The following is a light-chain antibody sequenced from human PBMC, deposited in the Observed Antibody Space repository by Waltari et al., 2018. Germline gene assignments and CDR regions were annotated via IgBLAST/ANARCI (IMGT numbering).Light chain of an antibody. J-gene: IGLJ3*02. CDR3: SSTAGGYTWV. Sequence: QSALTQPRSVSGSPGQSVAISCTGTSSDVGAYNSVSWYQHHPGKAPKLMIFDVSKRPSGVPDRFSGSKSGNTASLTISCLQAEDEADYYCSSTAGGYTWVFGGGTKLTVL. CDR2: DVS. V-gene: IGLV2-11*01. CDR1: SSDVGAYNS.